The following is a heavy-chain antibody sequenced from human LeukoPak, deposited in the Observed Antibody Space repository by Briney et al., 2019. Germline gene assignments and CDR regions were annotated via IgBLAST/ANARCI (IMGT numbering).Heavy chain of an antibody. D-gene: IGHD4-17*01. V-gene: IGHV4-34*01. J-gene: IGHJ3*02. CDR3: ARDPYTATDAFDI. CDR1: GGSFSGYY. Sequence: SETLSLTCAVYGGSFSGYYWSWIRQPPGKGLEWIGEINHSGSTNYNPSLKSRVTISVDTSKNQFSLKLSSVTAADTAVYYCARDPYTATDAFDIWGQGTMVTVSS. CDR2: INHSGST.